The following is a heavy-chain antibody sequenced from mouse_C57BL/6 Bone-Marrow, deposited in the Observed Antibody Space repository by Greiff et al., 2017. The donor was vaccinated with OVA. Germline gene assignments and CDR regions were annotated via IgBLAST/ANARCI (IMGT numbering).Heavy chain of an antibody. CDR3: ARGDLYYSSSDCFDY. J-gene: IGHJ2*01. D-gene: IGHD1-1*01. V-gene: IGHV1-64*01. Sequence: QVQLQQPGAELVKPGASVKLSCKASGYTFTSYWMHWVKQRPGQGLEWIGMIHPNSGSTNYNEKFKSKATLTVDKSSSTAYMQLSSLTSEDSAVYYGARGDLYYSSSDCFDYWGQGTTLTVSS. CDR2: IHPNSGST. CDR1: GYTFTSYW.